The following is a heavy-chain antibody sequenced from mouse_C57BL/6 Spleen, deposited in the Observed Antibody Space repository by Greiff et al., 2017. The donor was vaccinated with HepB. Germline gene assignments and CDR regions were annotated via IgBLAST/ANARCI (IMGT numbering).Heavy chain of an antibody. CDR1: GYTFTSYW. V-gene: IGHV1-52*01. D-gene: IGHD2-5*01. Sequence: QVQLQQPGAELVRPGSSVKLSCKASGYTFTSYWMHWVKQRPIQGLEWIGNIDPSDSETHYNQKFKDKASLTVDKSSSTAYMQLSSLTSEDSAVDYCARFSNYVGFAYWGQGTLVTVSA. CDR2: IDPSDSET. CDR3: ARFSNYVGFAY. J-gene: IGHJ3*01.